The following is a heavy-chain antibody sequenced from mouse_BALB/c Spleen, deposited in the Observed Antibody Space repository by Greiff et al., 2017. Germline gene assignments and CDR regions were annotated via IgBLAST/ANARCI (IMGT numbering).Heavy chain of an antibody. CDR2: ISSGGST. Sequence: EVQVVESGGGLVKPGGSLKLSCAASGFTFSSYAMSWVRQTPEKRLEWVASISSGGSTYYPDSVKGRFTISRDNARNILYLQMSSLRSEDTAMYYCARFYDGPFAYWGQGTLVTVSA. CDR3: ARFYDGPFAY. V-gene: IGHV5-6-5*01. J-gene: IGHJ3*01. D-gene: IGHD2-3*01. CDR1: GFTFSSYA.